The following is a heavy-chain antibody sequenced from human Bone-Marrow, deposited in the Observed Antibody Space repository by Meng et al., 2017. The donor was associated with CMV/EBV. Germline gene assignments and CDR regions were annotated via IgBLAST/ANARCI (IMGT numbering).Heavy chain of an antibody. CDR1: GYTFTNLY. V-gene: IGHV1-46*01. D-gene: IGHD3-16*01. CDR2: INPIGDDE. J-gene: IGHJ4*02. Sequence: SCQGSGYTFTNLYIHWLGLARGQGLEWMGIINPIGDDEIYAQPFQGRISMTTDTSTSTVYMELSSLRSEDTAVYYCAKVGIGGRKFDYWGQGTLVTVSS. CDR3: AKVGIGGRKFDY.